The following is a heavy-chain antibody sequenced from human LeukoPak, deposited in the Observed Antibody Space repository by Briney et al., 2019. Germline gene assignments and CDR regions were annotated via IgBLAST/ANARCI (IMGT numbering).Heavy chain of an antibody. Sequence: SVKVSCKASGGTFSSYAISWVRQAPGQGLEWMGRIIPIPGIANYAQKFQGRVTITADKSTSTAYMELSRLRSEDTEVYYCARETYCIGGSYYHRATEFDYWGQGTLVTVSS. V-gene: IGHV1-69*04. J-gene: IGHJ4*02. CDR3: ARETYCIGGSYYHRATEFDY. CDR2: IIPIPGIA. D-gene: IGHD2-15*01. CDR1: GGTFSSYA.